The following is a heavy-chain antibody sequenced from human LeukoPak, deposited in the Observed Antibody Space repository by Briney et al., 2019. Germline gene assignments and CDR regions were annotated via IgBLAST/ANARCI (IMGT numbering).Heavy chain of an antibody. D-gene: IGHD3-10*01. J-gene: IGHJ4*02. CDR2: IYSGGST. CDR1: RFTVSSNY. CDR3: ARDGPYGSGSYYY. Sequence: PGGSLRLSCAASRFTVSSNYMSWVRQAPGKGLEWVSVIYSGGSTYYADSVKGRFTISRDNSKNTLYLQMNSLRAEDTAVYYCARDGPYGSGSYYYWGQGTLVTVSS. V-gene: IGHV3-66*01.